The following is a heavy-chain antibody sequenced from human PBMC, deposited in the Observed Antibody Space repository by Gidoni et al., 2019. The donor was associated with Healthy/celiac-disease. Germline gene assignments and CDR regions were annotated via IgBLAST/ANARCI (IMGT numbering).Heavy chain of an antibody. J-gene: IGHJ5*02. CDR2: ISGSGGST. V-gene: IGHV3-23*01. Sequence: EVQLLESGGGLVQPGGSLRISCAASGFTFSSYAMSWVRQAPGKGLGWVSAISGSGGSTYYADSVKGRFTISRDNSKNTLYLQMNSLRAEDTAVYYCAKCPTGDPYWFDPWGQGTLVTVSS. CDR1: GFTFSSYA. D-gene: IGHD7-27*01. CDR3: AKCPTGDPYWFDP.